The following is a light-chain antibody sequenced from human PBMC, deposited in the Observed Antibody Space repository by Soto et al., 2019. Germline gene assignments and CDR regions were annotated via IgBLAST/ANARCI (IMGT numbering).Light chain of an antibody. CDR2: EAS. CDR1: QSVSSY. V-gene: IGKV3-11*01. Sequence: EIVLTQSPATLSLSPGERATLSCRASQSVSSYLAWYQQRPGQAPRLLIYEASNRATGIPARFSGSGSGTDFTLTISSLEPEDFALYYCQQRSNWPTTFGQETKV. CDR3: QQRSNWPTT. J-gene: IGKJ1*01.